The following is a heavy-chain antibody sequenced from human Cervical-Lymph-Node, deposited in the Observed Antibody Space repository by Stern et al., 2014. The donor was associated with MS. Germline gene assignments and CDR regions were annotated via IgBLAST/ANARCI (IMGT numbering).Heavy chain of an antibody. J-gene: IGHJ5*02. V-gene: IGHV4-59*01. CDR1: GGSISSYY. CDR2: IYYSGSN. CDR3: ARLSTGVNNWFDP. D-gene: IGHD2-2*01. Sequence: QLQLQESGPGLVKPSETLSLTCTVSGGSISSYYWSWIRQPPGKGLEWIGYIYYSGSNKYNPSLKSRVTISVDTSKNQFSLKLSSVTAADTAVYYCARLSTGVNNWFDPWGQGTLVTVSS.